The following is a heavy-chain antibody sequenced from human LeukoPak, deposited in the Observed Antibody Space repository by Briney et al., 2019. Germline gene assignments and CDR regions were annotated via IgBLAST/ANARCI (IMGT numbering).Heavy chain of an antibody. CDR1: GYTFTGYG. J-gene: IGHJ3*02. CDR3: ASHRSSWYIDAFDI. D-gene: IGHD6-13*01. V-gene: IGHV1-18*01. Sequence: ASVKVSCKASGYTFTGYGISWVRQAPGQGLEWMGWISAYNGNTNYAQKLQGRVTMTTDTSTSTAYMELRSLRSDDTAVYYCASHRSSWYIDAFDIWGQGTMVTVSS. CDR2: ISAYNGNT.